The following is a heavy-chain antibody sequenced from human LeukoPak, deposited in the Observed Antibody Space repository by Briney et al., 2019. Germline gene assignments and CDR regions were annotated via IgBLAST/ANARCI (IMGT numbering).Heavy chain of an antibody. Sequence: SQTLSLTCTVSGGSISSGDYYWSWSRQPPGKGLEWIGYIYYSGSTYYNPSLKSRVTISVDTSKNQFSLKLSSVTAADTAVYYCARDQSNDAFDIWGQGTMVTVSS. CDR1: GGSISSGDYY. J-gene: IGHJ3*02. CDR3: ARDQSNDAFDI. CDR2: IYYSGST. V-gene: IGHV4-30-4*01.